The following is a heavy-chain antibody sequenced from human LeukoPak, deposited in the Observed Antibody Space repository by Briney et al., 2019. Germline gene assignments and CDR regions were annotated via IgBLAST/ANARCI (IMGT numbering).Heavy chain of an antibody. CDR2: ISYDGSNK. CDR1: GFTFSSYA. Sequence: PGRPLRLSCAASGFTFSSYAMHWVRQAPGKGLEWVAVISYDGSNKYYADSVKGRFTISRDNSKNTLYLQMNSLRAEDTAVYYCAREYPTYYFDYWGQGTLVTVSS. V-gene: IGHV3-30-3*01. J-gene: IGHJ4*02. CDR3: AREYPTYYFDY. D-gene: IGHD2-2*02.